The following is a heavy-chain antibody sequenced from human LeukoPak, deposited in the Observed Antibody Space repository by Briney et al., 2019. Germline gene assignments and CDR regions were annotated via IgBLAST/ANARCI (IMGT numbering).Heavy chain of an antibody. CDR2: VNTDGRTT. D-gene: IGHD3-22*01. V-gene: IGHV3-74*01. CDR3: ARGVVITAFDY. Sequence: GGSLRLSRAASGFTFSSYWMHWVRQAPGKGLVWVSRVNTDGRTTSYADSVRGRFTISRDDAENTLYLQMNSLRAEDTAVYYCARGVVITAFDYWGQGTLVTVSS. J-gene: IGHJ4*02. CDR1: GFTFSSYW.